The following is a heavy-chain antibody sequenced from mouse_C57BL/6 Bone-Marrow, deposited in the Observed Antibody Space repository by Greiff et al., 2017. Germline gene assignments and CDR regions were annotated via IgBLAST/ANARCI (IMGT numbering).Heavy chain of an antibody. D-gene: IGHD4-1*01. CDR3: AVLAWFAY. CDR1: GFTFSDYY. CDR2: ISNGGGST. V-gene: IGHV5-12*01. Sequence: EVKLVESGGGLVQPGGSLKLSCAASGFTFSDYYMYWVRQTPEKRLEWVAYISNGGGSTYYPDTVKGRFTISRDNAKNTLYLQMSRLKSEDTAMYYCAVLAWFAYWGQGTLVTVSA. J-gene: IGHJ3*01.